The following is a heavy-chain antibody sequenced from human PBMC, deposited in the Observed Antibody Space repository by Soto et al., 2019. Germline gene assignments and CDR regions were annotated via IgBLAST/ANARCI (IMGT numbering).Heavy chain of an antibody. J-gene: IGHJ4*02. CDR1: GGSISSYY. CDR3: ARADSSGWFPLDY. CDR2: TYYSGST. V-gene: IGHV4-59*01. D-gene: IGHD6-19*01. Sequence: SETLSLTCTVSGGSISSYYWSWIRQPPGKGLEWIGYTYYSGSTNYNPSLKSRVTISVDTSKNQFSLKLSSVTAADTAVYYCARADSSGWFPLDYWGQGTLVTVSS.